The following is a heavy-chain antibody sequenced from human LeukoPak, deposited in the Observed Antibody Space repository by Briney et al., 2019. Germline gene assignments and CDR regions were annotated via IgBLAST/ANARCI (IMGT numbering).Heavy chain of an antibody. Sequence: QPGGSLRLSCAASGFTVSGSAMHWVRQASGKGLEWVVRIRSKANSYATAYAASVKVRFTISRDASNNTAYLQMNSLKTEDTAVYYCTRHEDSSWYVYYYYYMDVWGKGTTVTVSS. CDR1: GFTVSGSA. CDR3: TRHEDSSWYVYYYYYMDV. V-gene: IGHV3-73*01. CDR2: IRSKANSYAT. D-gene: IGHD6-13*01. J-gene: IGHJ6*03.